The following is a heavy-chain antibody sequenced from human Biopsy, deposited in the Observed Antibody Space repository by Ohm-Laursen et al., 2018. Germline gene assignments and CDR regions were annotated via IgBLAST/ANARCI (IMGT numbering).Heavy chain of an antibody. Sequence: SSVKVSCKASGGTFTNHAVGWVRQAPGQGLEWVGSSIPLFNTANYADKFQGRVTLAADKSTTTAYMELSSLRSEDTAIYYCARFPLGAYDDSGSYRAVEHWYFDLWGRGTLVTVSS. J-gene: IGHJ2*01. CDR3: ARFPLGAYDDSGSYRAVEHWYFDL. D-gene: IGHD3-22*01. CDR1: GGTFTNHA. CDR2: SIPLFNTA. V-gene: IGHV1-69*06.